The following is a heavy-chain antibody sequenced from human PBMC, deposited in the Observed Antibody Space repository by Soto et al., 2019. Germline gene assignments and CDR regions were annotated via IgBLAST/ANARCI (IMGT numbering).Heavy chain of an antibody. CDR1: GFTFSSYG. CDR3: ARGNFNYYYNMDV. J-gene: IGHJ6*03. CDR2: IWYDGNSE. Sequence: QVQLEESGGGVVQPGRSLRLSCAASGFTFSSYGMHWVRQAPGKGLEWVAVIWYDGNSEYYADSVKGRFTISRDNSKTTLYLQINSLRDEATAVYYCARGNFNYYYNMDVWGQGTTVTVSS. D-gene: IGHD6-13*01. V-gene: IGHV3-33*01.